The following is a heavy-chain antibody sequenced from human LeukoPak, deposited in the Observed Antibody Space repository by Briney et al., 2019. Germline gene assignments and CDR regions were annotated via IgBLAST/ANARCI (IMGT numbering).Heavy chain of an antibody. CDR1: GYTFTSYD. V-gene: IGHV1-8*01. CDR3: ASWDLGYYWDY. J-gene: IGHJ4*02. D-gene: IGHD5-12*01. CDR2: VNPNSGNT. Sequence: ASVKVSCKASGYTFTSYDINWVRQATGQGLEWIGWVNPNSGNTGYAQKFQGRVTMTRNTSISTAYMELGSLRSEDTAVYYCASWDLGYYWDYWGQGTLVTVSS.